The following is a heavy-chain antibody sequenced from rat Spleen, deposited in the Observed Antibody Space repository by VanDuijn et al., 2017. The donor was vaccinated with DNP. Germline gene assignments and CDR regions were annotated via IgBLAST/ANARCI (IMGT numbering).Heavy chain of an antibody. Sequence: EVQLVESGGDLLQPGRSMKLSCAASGFTFSSFSMAWVRQSTKGLEWVATIFYDGSSTYYRDSVKGRFTISRDIAKSTLYLQMDSLRSEDTATYYCVRRQWGGHFDSWGQGVMVTVSS. CDR2: IFYDGSST. V-gene: IGHV5-17*01. J-gene: IGHJ2*01. CDR3: VRRQWGGHFDS. D-gene: IGHD1-1*01. CDR1: GFTFSSFS.